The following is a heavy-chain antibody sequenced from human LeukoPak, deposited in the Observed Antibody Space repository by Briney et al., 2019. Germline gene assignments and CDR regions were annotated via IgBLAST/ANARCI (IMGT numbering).Heavy chain of an antibody. CDR1: GFTFSSYA. J-gene: IGHJ3*02. V-gene: IGHV3-23*01. Sequence: GGSLRLSCAASGFTFSSYAMSWVRQAPGKGLEWVSAISGSGGSTYYADSVKGRFTISRGNSKNTLYLQMNSLRAEDTAVYYCAKEVLRFLESSMGAFDIWGQGTMVTVSS. D-gene: IGHD3-3*01. CDR2: ISGSGGST. CDR3: AKEVLRFLESSMGAFDI.